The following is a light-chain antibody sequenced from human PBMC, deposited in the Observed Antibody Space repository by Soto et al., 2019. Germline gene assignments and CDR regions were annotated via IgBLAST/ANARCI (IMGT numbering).Light chain of an antibody. CDR2: AAS. J-gene: IGKJ3*01. CDR1: QGISNY. Sequence: DIPMTQSPSSLSASVGDRVTITCRASQGISNYLAWYQQKPGKVPKLLIYAASTLQSGVPSRFSGSGSGTDFTLTISCLQPEDVATYYCQKYNSAPPLFTFGPGTKEAIK. V-gene: IGKV1-27*01. CDR3: QKYNSAPPLFT.